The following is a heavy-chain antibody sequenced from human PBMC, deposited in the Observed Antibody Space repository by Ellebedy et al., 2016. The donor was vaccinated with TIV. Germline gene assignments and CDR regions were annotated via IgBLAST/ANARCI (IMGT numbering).Heavy chain of an antibody. V-gene: IGHV3-21*01. CDR3: AREKDGYNCFDY. CDR1: GFSFSTYT. J-gene: IGHJ4*02. Sequence: RGSLRLSXAASGFSFSTYTMNWVRQAPGKGLEWVSSITSSSSYIYYADSLRGRFTISRDNAKNSLYLQMNSLSPEDTAVYYCAREKDGYNCFDYWGQGTRVTVSS. CDR2: ITSSSSYI. D-gene: IGHD5-24*01.